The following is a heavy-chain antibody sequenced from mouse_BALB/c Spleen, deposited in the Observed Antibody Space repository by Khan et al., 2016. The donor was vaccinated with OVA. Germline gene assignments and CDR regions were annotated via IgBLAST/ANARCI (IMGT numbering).Heavy chain of an antibody. V-gene: IGHV2-9*02. D-gene: IGHD2-3*01. CDR1: GFSLTSYC. CDR2: IWADGST. Sequence: QMQLEESGPGLVTPSQTLSITCTVSGFSLTSYCVHWVRQPPGKGLEWLGVIWADGSTNYNYALMSRLSTSKDNSYSKVFFKMNSQQTDETAMFYCARLDDIWGQGTTLTVSS. CDR3: ARLDDI. J-gene: IGHJ2*01.